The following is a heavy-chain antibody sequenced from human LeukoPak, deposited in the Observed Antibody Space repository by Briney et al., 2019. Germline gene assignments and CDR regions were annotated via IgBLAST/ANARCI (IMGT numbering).Heavy chain of an antibody. V-gene: IGHV4-39*07. J-gene: IGHJ5*02. D-gene: IGHD4-17*01. CDR2: IYYSGST. CDR1: GGSIGSGTYY. CDR3: ARDLGIYGDYWFDP. Sequence: SETLSLTCTVSGGSIGSGTYYWGWIRQSPGKGLEWIGSIYYSGSTYYNPSLKSRLTISVDTSKNQFSLKLSSVTAADTAVYYCARDLGIYGDYWFDPWGQGTLVTVSS.